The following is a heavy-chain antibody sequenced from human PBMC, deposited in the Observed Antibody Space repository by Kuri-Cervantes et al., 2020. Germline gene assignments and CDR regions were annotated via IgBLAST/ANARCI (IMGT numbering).Heavy chain of an antibody. J-gene: IGHJ4*02. CDR2: MNPNSGNT. D-gene: IGHD6-19*01. V-gene: IGHV1-8*02. Sequence: ASVKVSCKASGYTFTSYGISWVRQATGQGLEWMGWMNPNSGNTGYAQKFQGRVTMTRNTSISTAYMELSSLRSEDTAMYYCATAPQLDIAVAIDWGQGTLVTVSS. CDR1: GYTFTSYG. CDR3: ATAPQLDIAVAID.